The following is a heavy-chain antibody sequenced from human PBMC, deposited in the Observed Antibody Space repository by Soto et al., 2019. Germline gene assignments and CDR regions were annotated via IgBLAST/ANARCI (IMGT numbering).Heavy chain of an antibody. J-gene: IGHJ6*02. CDR2: IIPKFGTA. Sequence: QVQLVQSGAEVKKPGSSVKVSCKASGGTFSTYAISWVRQAPGQGLEWMGGIIPKFGTANYAQKFQGRVTITADESTSTAYMELNSLRSEDTAVYYWARTYYYDSGGVIYYYYGMDVWGQGTTVTVSS. CDR1: GGTFSTYA. CDR3: ARTYYYDSGGVIYYYYGMDV. V-gene: IGHV1-69*12. D-gene: IGHD3-22*01.